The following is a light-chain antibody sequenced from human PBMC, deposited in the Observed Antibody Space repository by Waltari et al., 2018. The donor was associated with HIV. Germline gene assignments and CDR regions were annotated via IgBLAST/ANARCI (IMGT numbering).Light chain of an antibody. CDR2: DIT. CDR1: NIAVRDYNF. J-gene: IGLJ1*01. Sequence: QSALTQTASVSGAPGESTTITCTGPNIAVRDYNFFSRYQHHPGRAPKLIIYDITNRPSGVSNRFSGSKSGNTASLTISGLQAEDEADYFCSSYTRSSTHYVFGTGTKVTVL. CDR3: SSYTRSSTHYV. V-gene: IGLV2-14*03.